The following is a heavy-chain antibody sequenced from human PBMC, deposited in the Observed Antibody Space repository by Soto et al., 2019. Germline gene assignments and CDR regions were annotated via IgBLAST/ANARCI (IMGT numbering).Heavy chain of an antibody. Sequence: GGSLRLSCAASGFTFSSYAMSWVRQAPGKGLEWVSAISGSGGSTYYADSVKGRFTISRDNSKNTLYLQMNSLRAEDTAVYYCAKDRRAIVVVTTPPNGMDVWGQGTTVTVSS. V-gene: IGHV3-23*01. CDR3: AKDRRAIVVVTTPPNGMDV. CDR1: GFTFSSYA. J-gene: IGHJ6*02. CDR2: ISGSGGST. D-gene: IGHD3-22*01.